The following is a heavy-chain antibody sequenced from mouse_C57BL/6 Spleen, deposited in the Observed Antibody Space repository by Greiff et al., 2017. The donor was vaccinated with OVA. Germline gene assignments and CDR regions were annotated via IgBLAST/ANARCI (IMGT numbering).Heavy chain of an antibody. V-gene: IGHV1-52*01. D-gene: IGHD2-5*01. Sequence: QVQLQQPGAELVRPGSSVKLSCKASGYTFTSYWMHWVKQRPIQGLEWIGNIDPSDSETHYNQKFKDKATLTVDKSSSTAYMQLSSLTSEDSAVYYCARGSNYELYYYAMDYWGQGTSVTVSS. CDR1: GYTFTSYW. CDR2: IDPSDSET. J-gene: IGHJ4*01. CDR3: ARGSNYELYYYAMDY.